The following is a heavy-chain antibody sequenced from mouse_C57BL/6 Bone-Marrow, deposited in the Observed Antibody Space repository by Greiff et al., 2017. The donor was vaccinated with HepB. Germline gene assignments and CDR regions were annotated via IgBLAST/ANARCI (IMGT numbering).Heavy chain of an antibody. CDR1: GYTFTSYW. V-gene: IGHV1-69*01. CDR2: IDPSDSYT. Sequence: QVQLQQPGAELVMPGASVKLSCKASGYTFTSYWMHWVKQRPGQGLEWIGEIDPSDSYTNYNQKFKGKSTVTVDKSSSTAYMQLSSLTSEDSAVYYCAREVRKIYYDYDGDFDYWGQGTTLTVSS. D-gene: IGHD2-4*01. CDR3: AREVRKIYYDYDGDFDY. J-gene: IGHJ2*01.